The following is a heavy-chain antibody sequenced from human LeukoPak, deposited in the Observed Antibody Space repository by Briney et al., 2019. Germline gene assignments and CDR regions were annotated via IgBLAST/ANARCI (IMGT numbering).Heavy chain of an antibody. J-gene: IGHJ3*02. CDR1: GGSISSYH. CDR3: ALAGGLDDAFDI. D-gene: IGHD6-19*01. Sequence: SETLSLTCTVSGGSISSYHWSWIRQPPGKGLEWIGYIYYSGSTNYNPSLKSRVTISVDTSKNQFSLKLSSVTAADTAVYYCALAGGLDDAFDIWGQGTMVTVSS. CDR2: IYYSGST. V-gene: IGHV4-59*01.